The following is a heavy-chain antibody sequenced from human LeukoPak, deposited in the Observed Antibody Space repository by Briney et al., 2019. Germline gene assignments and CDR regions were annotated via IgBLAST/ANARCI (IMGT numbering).Heavy chain of an antibody. V-gene: IGHV4-4*02. J-gene: IGHJ4*02. CDR2: IYHSGST. CDR1: GGSISSSNW. D-gene: IGHD3-10*01. Sequence: SGTLSLTCAVSGGSISSSNWWSWVRQPPGKGLEWIGEIYHSGSTNYNPSLKRRVTISVDKSNNQFSLKLGSVPPADTAVYYCARVLTMVRGPLHYFDYWGQGTLVTVSS. CDR3: ARVLTMVRGPLHYFDY.